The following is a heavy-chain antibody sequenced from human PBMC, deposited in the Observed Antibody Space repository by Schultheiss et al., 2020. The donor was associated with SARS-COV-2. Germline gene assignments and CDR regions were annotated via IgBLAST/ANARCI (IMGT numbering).Heavy chain of an antibody. V-gene: IGHV4-31*03. D-gene: IGHD1-1*01. J-gene: IGHJ5*02. Sequence: SETLSLTCTVSGGSIISDGYYWSWIRQRPGEGLEWIGYIFHSGTIYYSPSLRSRLFMSVDTSKNQFSLNLRSVTAADTAIYYCAREDSGDNWSDLGWFDPWGQGTLVTVSS. CDR3: AREDSGDNWSDLGWFDP. CDR1: GGSIISDGYY. CDR2: IFHSGTI.